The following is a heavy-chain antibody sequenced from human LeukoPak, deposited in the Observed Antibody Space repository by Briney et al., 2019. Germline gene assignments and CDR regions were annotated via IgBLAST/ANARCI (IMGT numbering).Heavy chain of an antibody. CDR2: TYTGGNS. Sequence: GGSLRLSCAASGFTVSSIHMVWVRQAPGKGLEWVSVTYTGGNSYYADSVKGRFIISRDISKNTLYLQMNSLRAEDTAVYYCARDLGLRYFDWFPESSWGQGTLVTVSS. CDR3: ARDLGLRYFDWFPESS. V-gene: IGHV3-53*01. D-gene: IGHD3-9*01. J-gene: IGHJ5*02. CDR1: GFTVSSIH.